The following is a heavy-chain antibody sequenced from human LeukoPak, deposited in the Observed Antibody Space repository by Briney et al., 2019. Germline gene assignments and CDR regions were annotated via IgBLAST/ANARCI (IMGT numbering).Heavy chain of an antibody. J-gene: IGHJ4*02. CDR2: IIPIFGTA. CDR1: GGTFSSYT. CDR3: ASNPTYYYDSSGYYHFDY. Sequence: SVKVSCKASGGTFSSYTISWVRQAPGQGLQWMGGIIPIFGTANYAQKFQGRVTITADESTSTAYLELSSLRSEDTAVYYCASNPTYYYDSSGYYHFDYWGQGTLVTVSS. D-gene: IGHD3-22*01. V-gene: IGHV1-69*13.